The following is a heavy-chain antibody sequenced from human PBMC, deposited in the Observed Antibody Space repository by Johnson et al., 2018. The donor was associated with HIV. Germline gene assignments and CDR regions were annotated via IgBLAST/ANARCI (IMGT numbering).Heavy chain of an antibody. J-gene: IGHJ3*02. CDR1: GFTFSSSD. CDR3: ARGRKTVTTVRPSAFDI. Sequence: EVQLVESGVGLAQPGESLRLSCAASGFTFSSSDMHWVRHVTGKGLDWISAIGTAGDTLYSGSVKGRFSISRDNAKNSLYLQMNSLRAEDTAVYYCARGRKTVTTVRPSAFDIWGQGTMVTVSS. CDR2: IGTAGDT. V-gene: IGHV3-13*01. D-gene: IGHD4-17*01.